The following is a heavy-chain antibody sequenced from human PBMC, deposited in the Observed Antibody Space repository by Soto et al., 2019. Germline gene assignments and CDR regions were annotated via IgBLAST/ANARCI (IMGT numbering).Heavy chain of an antibody. CDR1: GFTFSNYR. D-gene: IGHD2-2*01. J-gene: IGHJ6*02. Sequence: EVQLVESGGGLVQPGGSLRLSCAASGFTFSNYRMHWVHQAPGKGLVWVSRINTDGSTTTYADSVKGRFTISRDNARNTLYLQMNSLRAEDTAVYYCARDCSSTSCYSYYYYGMDVWGQGTTVTVSS. CDR2: INTDGSTT. V-gene: IGHV3-74*01. CDR3: ARDCSSTSCYSYYYYGMDV.